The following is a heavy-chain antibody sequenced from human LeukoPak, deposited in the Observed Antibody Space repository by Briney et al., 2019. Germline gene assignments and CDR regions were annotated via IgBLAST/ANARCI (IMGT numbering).Heavy chain of an antibody. J-gene: IGHJ6*03. CDR3: ASGLGRFLENYYYMDV. Sequence: SETLSLTCTVSGYSISSGYYWGWIRQPPGKGLEWIGSIYHSGSTYYNPSLKSRVTISVDTSKNQFSLKLSSVTAADTAVYYCASGLGRFLENYYYMDVWGKGTTVTVSS. CDR2: IYHSGST. CDR1: GYSISSGYY. D-gene: IGHD3-3*01. V-gene: IGHV4-38-2*02.